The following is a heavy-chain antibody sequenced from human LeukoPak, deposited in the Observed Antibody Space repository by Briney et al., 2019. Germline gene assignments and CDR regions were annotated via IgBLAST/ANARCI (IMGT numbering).Heavy chain of an antibody. Sequence: GASVKVSCKASGYTFTSYDINWVRQATGQGLEWMGWMNPNSGNTGYAQKFQGRVTMTRNTSISTAYMELSSLRSEDTAVYYCARGPITMVRGVIINTDNWFDPWGQGTLVTVSS. CDR1: GYTFTSYD. D-gene: IGHD3-10*01. V-gene: IGHV1-8*01. CDR3: ARGPITMVRGVIINTDNWFDP. CDR2: MNPNSGNT. J-gene: IGHJ5*02.